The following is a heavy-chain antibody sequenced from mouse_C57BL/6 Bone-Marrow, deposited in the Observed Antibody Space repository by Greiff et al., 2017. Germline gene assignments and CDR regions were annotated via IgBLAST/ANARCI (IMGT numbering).Heavy chain of an antibody. CDR3: ARPICYGNYGFAY. Sequence: QVQLKESGPGILQSSQTLSLTCSFSGFSLSTSGMGVSWIRQPSGKGLEWLAHIYWDDDKRYNPSLKSRLTISKDTSRHQVFLNITRVDTADTATDCGARPICYGNYGFAYWGQGTLVTVSA. CDR2: IYWDDDK. J-gene: IGHJ3*01. V-gene: IGHV8-12*01. D-gene: IGHD2-1*01. CDR1: GFSLSTSGMG.